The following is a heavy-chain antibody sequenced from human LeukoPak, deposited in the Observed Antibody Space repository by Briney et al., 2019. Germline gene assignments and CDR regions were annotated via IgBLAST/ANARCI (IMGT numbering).Heavy chain of an antibody. CDR1: GFTIRDYH. V-gene: IGHV3-33*06. J-gene: IGHJ6*02. CDR2: IWYDASNK. D-gene: IGHD2-2*01. Sequence: PGGSLRLSCAASGFTIRDYHMNWVRQAPGKGLEWVAVIWYDASNKYYADSVKGRFTISRDNSKNTLYLQMNSLSAEDTAVYYCAKYCTSSSCYPGSYYGMDVWGQGTTVTVSS. CDR3: AKYCTSSSCYPGSYYGMDV.